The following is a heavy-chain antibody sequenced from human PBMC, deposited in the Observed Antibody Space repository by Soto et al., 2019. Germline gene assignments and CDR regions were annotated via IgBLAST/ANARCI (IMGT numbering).Heavy chain of an antibody. CDR3: ATWHEREHAYDV. V-gene: IGHV3-53*01. J-gene: IGHJ3*01. CDR2: LYDVDGS. CDR1: GLTVSGKKY. Sequence: DVQLVESGGGLIQPGESLRLSCAAFGLTVSGKKYVAWARQAPGKGLEWVSALYDVDGSFYADSVKGRFTTSSDSSKTTVYLQMNGLRPDDTAVYYCATWHEREHAYDVWGQGTTVTVSS. D-gene: IGHD1-26*01.